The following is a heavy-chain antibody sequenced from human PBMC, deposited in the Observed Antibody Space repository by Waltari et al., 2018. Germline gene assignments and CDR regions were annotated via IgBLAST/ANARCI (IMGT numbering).Heavy chain of an antibody. CDR1: GFSFGNYA. CDR2: ISGSGDSI. D-gene: IGHD1-1*01. V-gene: IGHV3-23*01. Sequence: ELQLLESGGGFVQPGGSLRLLCAASGFSFGNYAMTWVRQAPGKGLEWVSGISGSGDSIYYADSVKGRFTISRDNSKKTLTLQVNSLRGEDTAVYYCARLNDDHDFQALDFWGQGTLVTVSS. CDR3: ARLNDDHDFQALDF. J-gene: IGHJ4*02.